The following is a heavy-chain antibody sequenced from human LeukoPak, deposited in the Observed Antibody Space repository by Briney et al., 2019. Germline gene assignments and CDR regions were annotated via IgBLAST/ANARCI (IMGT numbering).Heavy chain of an antibody. Sequence: SQTLSLTCTVSGGSISSGDYYWSWLRQPPGKGLEWIGYIYYSGSTYYNPSLKSRVTISVDTSKNQFSLKLSSVTAADTAVYYCARGGTNIVVVPAATHFDYWGQGTLVTVSS. V-gene: IGHV4-30-4*08. D-gene: IGHD2-2*01. CDR3: ARGGTNIVVVPAATHFDY. CDR1: GGSISSGDYY. CDR2: IYYSGST. J-gene: IGHJ4*02.